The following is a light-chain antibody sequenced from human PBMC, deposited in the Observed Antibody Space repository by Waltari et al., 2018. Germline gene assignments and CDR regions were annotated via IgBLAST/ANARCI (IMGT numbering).Light chain of an antibody. Sequence: QSALTPPASVSGSPGQSITISCTGTRSDVGRYNLVSWFQQHPGKAPKLMIYEVSKRPSGVSNRFSGSKSGNTASLTISGLQADDEADYYCCSYAGSYTLLFGGGTKLTVL. V-gene: IGLV2-23*02. CDR3: CSYAGSYTLL. CDR1: RSDVGRYNL. CDR2: EVS. J-gene: IGLJ2*01.